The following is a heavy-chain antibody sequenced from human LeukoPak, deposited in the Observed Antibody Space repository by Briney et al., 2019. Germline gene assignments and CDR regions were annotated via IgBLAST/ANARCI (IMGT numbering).Heavy chain of an antibody. J-gene: IGHJ4*02. CDR3: ARWAQYFDY. V-gene: IGHV3-7*05. CDR1: GFTFSDYW. Sequence: GGSLRLSCAASGFTFSDYWMTWVRQAPGKGLEWVANIKQDGSNKYYVDSVKGRFTISRDNAKNSMYLQMKSLRPEDTAVYYCARWAQYFDYWGQGTLVTVSS. CDR2: IKQDGSNK.